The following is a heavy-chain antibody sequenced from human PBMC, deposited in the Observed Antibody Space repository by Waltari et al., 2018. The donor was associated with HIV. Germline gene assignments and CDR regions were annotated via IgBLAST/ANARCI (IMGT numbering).Heavy chain of an antibody. CDR2: ISWNGGSI. J-gene: IGHJ4*02. V-gene: IGHV3-9*01. D-gene: IGHD3-10*01. CDR3: AKGRGEY. CDR1: GFTFDDYA. Sequence: EVQLVESGGGLVQPGRSLRLSCAASGFTFDDYAMHWVRQAPGKGLEWVSGISWNGGSIGYADSVKGRFTISRDNAKNSLYLQMNSLRADDTALYYCAKGRGEYWGQGTLVTVSS.